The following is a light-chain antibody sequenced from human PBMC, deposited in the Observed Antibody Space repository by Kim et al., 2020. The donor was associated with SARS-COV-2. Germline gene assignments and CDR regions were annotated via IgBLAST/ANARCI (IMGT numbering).Light chain of an antibody. Sequence: DVVMTQSPLSLPVTLGQSASISCRSSQSLMYTDGNIYLNWFQQRPGQSPRRLIYKISNRDSGVPDRFSGSGSGTDFTLKISRVEAEDVGVYYCLQGNQWAPTFGQGTKVDIK. CDR1: QSLMYTDGNIY. J-gene: IGKJ1*01. V-gene: IGKV2-30*01. CDR2: KIS. CDR3: LQGNQWAPT.